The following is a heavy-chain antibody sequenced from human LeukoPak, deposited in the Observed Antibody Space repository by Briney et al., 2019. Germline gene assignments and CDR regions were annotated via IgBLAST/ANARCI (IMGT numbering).Heavy chain of an antibody. J-gene: IGHJ4*02. D-gene: IGHD3-10*01. CDR2: ISYDGSNK. CDR3: AKDPYYGSGSYYAYYFDY. V-gene: IGHV3-30*18. CDR1: GFTFSSYG. Sequence: GGSLRLSCAASGFTFSSYGMHWVRQAPGKGLEWVAVISYDGSNKYYADSVKGGFTISRDNSKNTLYLQMNSLRAEDTAVYYCAKDPYYGSGSYYAYYFDYWGQGTLVTVSS.